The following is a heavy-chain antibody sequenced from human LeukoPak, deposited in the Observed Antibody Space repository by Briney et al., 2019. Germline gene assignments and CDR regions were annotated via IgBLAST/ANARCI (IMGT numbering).Heavy chain of an antibody. V-gene: IGHV4-4*07. CDR1: GGSISSYY. J-gene: IGHJ3*02. CDR3: ARWEVRLNAFEM. D-gene: IGHD3-10*01. Sequence: SETLSLTCTVSGGSISSYYWSWIRQSAGKGLEWIGRIYTSGSTNYNPSLKSRVAMSIDTSKNQFSLKLSSVTAADTAVYYCARWEVRLNAFEMWGQGTMVTVSS. CDR2: IYTSGST.